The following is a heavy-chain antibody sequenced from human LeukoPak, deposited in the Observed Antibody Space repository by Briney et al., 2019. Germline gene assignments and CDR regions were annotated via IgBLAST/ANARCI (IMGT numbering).Heavy chain of an antibody. CDR2: IIPIFGTA. D-gene: IGHD3-10*01. V-gene: IGHV1-69*01. CDR1: GGTFSSYA. Sequence: GASVKVSCKASGGTFSSYAISWVRQAPGQGLEWMGGIIPIFGTANYAQKLQGRVTITADESTSTAYMELSSLRSEDTAVYYCAREVRGVIGSSPQPMGYFDLWGRGTLVTVSS. CDR3: AREVRGVIGSSPQPMGYFDL. J-gene: IGHJ2*01.